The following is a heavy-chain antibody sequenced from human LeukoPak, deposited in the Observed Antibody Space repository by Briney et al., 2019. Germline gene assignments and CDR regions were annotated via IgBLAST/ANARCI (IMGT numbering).Heavy chain of an antibody. CDR1: GFTFSSYA. CDR2: ISGTGDST. J-gene: IGHJ3*02. Sequence: GGSLRLSCAASGFTFSSYAMSWVRQAPGKGLEWVSAISGTGDSTYYADSVKGRFTISRDNSKNTLYLQMNSLRAEDTAVYYCAKTIRWAWAFDIWGQGTMVTVSS. CDR3: AKTIRWAWAFDI. D-gene: IGHD3-3*01. V-gene: IGHV3-23*01.